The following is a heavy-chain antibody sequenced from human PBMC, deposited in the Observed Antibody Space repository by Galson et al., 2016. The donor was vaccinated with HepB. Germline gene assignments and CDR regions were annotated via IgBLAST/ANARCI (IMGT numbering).Heavy chain of an antibody. V-gene: IGHV1-18*01. D-gene: IGHD6-13*01. CDR1: GYTFTSYV. J-gene: IGHJ4*02. CDR2: INTSKGNT. Sequence: SVKVSCKASGYTFTSYVLSWVRQAPGQGLEWMGWINTSKGNTHYPQKFQDRVTLTIDTSTSTAYMDLRRLRSDDTAVYYCATRPAAGSPYYFDYWGQGTLVTVSS. CDR3: ATRPAAGSPYYFDY.